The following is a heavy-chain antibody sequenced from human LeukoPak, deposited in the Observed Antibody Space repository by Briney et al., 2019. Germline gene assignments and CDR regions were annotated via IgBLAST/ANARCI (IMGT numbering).Heavy chain of an antibody. V-gene: IGHV4-34*01. CDR3: ARAPYYYYYMDV. Sequence: SETLSLTCAVYGGSFSGYYWSWIRQPPGKGLEWIGEINHSGSTNYNPSLKSRVTMSVDTSKNQFSLKLSSVTAADTAVYYCARAPYYYYYMDVWGKGTTVTISS. CDR2: INHSGST. J-gene: IGHJ6*03. CDR1: GGSFSGYY.